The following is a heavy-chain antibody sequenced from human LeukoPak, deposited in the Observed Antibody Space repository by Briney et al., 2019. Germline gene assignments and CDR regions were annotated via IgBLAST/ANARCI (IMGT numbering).Heavy chain of an antibody. CDR2: FDPEDGEDGET. D-gene: IGHD3-9*01. CDR1: GYSLIEVA. V-gene: IGHV1-24*01. Sequence: ASVKVSCKVSGYSLIEVAMHWVRQAPGKGRGWVGSFDPEDGEDGETHYAQKFQGRVTMTEDASTGTAYMELTSLGSEDTALYYCAMTDRYAGRPFDYWGQGTLVTVSS. J-gene: IGHJ4*02. CDR3: AMTDRYAGRPFDY.